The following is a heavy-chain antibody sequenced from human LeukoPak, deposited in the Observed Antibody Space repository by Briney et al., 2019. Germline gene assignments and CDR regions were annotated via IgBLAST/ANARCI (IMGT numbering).Heavy chain of an antibody. D-gene: IGHD6-19*01. J-gene: IGHJ4*02. Sequence: SETLSLTCSVSGGPITEYYWSWIRQPPGKGLEWIGYIYHTGSTNYSPSLKSRVTMSVDTSRNQFSLKLVSVTAADTAVYYCARDRGSTGYYYLDSWGQGILVTVSS. CDR2: IYHTGST. CDR1: GGPITEYY. CDR3: ARDRGSTGYYYLDS. V-gene: IGHV4-59*01.